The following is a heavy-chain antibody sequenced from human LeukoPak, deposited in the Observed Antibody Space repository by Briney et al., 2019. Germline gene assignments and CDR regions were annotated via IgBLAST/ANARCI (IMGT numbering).Heavy chain of an antibody. CDR3: ARQDWKNGGFDY. CDR1: GYSFTSYW. Sequence: ESRPISCMGSGYSFTSYWIGWVRQMPGKGLEWMGIIYPGDSDTRYSPSFQGQVTISADKSISTAYLQWSSLKASDTAMYYGARQDWKNGGFDYWGQGTLVTVSS. V-gene: IGHV5-51*01. J-gene: IGHJ4*02. D-gene: IGHD1-1*01. CDR2: IYPGDSDT.